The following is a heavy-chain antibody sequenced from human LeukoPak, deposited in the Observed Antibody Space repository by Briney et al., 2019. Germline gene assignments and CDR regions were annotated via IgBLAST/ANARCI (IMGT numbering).Heavy chain of an antibody. D-gene: IGHD3-10*01. V-gene: IGHV4-38-2*02. Sequence: PSETLSLTCTVSGYSISSGYYWGWIRQPPGKGLEWIGSIYYSWSPYYNPSLKSRVTISVDTSKNQFSLKLSSVTAADPAVYYCARHVWGRNYYGSGSYFIRWFDPWGQGTLVTVSS. CDR3: ARHVWGRNYYGSGSYFIRWFDP. CDR2: IYYSWSP. CDR1: GYSISSGYY. J-gene: IGHJ5*02.